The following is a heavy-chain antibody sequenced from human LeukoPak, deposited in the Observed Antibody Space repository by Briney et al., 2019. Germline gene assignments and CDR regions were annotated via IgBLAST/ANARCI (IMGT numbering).Heavy chain of an antibody. V-gene: IGHV1-18*04. J-gene: IGHJ5*02. CDR1: GYTFTSYY. CDR3: ARGSVTGTASWFDP. D-gene: IGHD6-19*01. CDR2: ISAYNGNT. Sequence: ASVKVSCKASGYTFTSYYMHWVRQAPGQGLEWMGWISAYNGNTNYAQKFQGRVIMTTDTSTSTAYMELSSLTSDDTAVYYCARGSVTGTASWFDPWGQGTLVTVSS.